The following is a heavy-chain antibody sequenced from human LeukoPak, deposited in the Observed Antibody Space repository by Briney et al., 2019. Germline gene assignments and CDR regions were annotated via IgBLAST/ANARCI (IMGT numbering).Heavy chain of an antibody. Sequence: SETLSLTCTVSGDPITSSSYYWAWIRQPPGKGLEWIGSMLYTGTTYYNPALKSRVTISIDTSKNQFSLKLSSVAAADTAVYYCARKGFSSYFFPTSQYNWFDPWGHGTLVTVSS. V-gene: IGHV4-39*01. CDR2: MLYTGTT. D-gene: IGHD3-22*01. CDR1: GDPITSSSYY. J-gene: IGHJ5*02. CDR3: ARKGFSSYFFPTSQYNWFDP.